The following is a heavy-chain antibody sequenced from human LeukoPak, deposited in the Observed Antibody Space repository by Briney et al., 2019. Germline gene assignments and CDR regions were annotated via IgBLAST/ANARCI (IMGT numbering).Heavy chain of an antibody. J-gene: IGHJ2*01. CDR2: INHSGST. V-gene: IGHV4-34*01. D-gene: IGHD3-10*01. CDR1: GGSFSGYY. CDR3: ARPGPSGLYWYFDL. Sequence: SETLSLTCAAYGGSFSGYYWSWIRQPPGKGLEWIGEINHSGSTNYNPSLKSRVTISVDTSKNQFSLKLSSVTAADTAVYYCARPGPSGLYWYFDLWGRGTLVTVSS.